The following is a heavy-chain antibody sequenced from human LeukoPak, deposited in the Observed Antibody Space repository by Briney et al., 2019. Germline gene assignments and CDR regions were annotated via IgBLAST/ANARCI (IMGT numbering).Heavy chain of an antibody. V-gene: IGHV4-59*01. CDR2: IYYSGST. J-gene: IGHJ6*03. CDR1: SXY. CDR3: ARGARAKTTVYYYYYMDV. Sequence: SXYWSWIRQPPGKGLEWIGYIYYSGSTNYNPSLKSRVTISVDTSKNQFSLKLSSVTAADTAVYYCARGARAKTTVYYYYYMDVWGKGTTVTVSS. D-gene: IGHD4-17*01.